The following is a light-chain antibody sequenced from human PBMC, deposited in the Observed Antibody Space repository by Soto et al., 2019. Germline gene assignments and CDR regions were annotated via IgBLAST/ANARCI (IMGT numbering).Light chain of an antibody. CDR1: QSVNSD. V-gene: IGKV3-20*01. J-gene: IGKJ1*01. CDR3: QQYGSSPWT. CDR2: GAS. Sequence: EIVLTQSPATLSVSPGERVDLSCRASQSVNSDLAWYQQKPGQAPRLLIYGASSRATGVPDRFSGSGSGTDFTLTISRLEPEDFAVYYCQQYGSSPWTFGQGTKVDIK.